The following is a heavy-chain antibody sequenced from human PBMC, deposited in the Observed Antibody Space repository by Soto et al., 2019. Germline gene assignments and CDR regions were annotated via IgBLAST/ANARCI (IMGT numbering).Heavy chain of an antibody. Sequence: QVQLVESGGGVVQPGKSLRLSCIASGFIFNDYGMHWVRQAPGKGLEWVAGIWYDGRKQYYADSVEGRVTISRDNPRNTLSLEMAGLRVEDTAVYYCARGRSRYSDCDLVYWGQGTHVSVSS. J-gene: IGHJ4*02. D-gene: IGHD5-12*01. CDR2: IWYDGRKQ. CDR3: ARGRSRYSDCDLVY. V-gene: IGHV3-33*01. CDR1: GFIFNDYG.